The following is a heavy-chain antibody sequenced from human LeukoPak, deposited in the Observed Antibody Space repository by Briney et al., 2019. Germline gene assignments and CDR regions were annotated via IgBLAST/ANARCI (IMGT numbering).Heavy chain of an antibody. Sequence: AGGSLRLSCAASGFTFSSYGMHWVRQAPDKGLEWVAFIRYDGSNKYYADSVKGRFTISRDNSKNTLYLQMNSLRAEDTAVYYCAKDLVGYQLSMNWFDPWGQGTLVTVSS. CDR3: AKDLVGYQLSMNWFDP. V-gene: IGHV3-30*02. CDR2: IRYDGSNK. CDR1: GFTFSSYG. J-gene: IGHJ5*02. D-gene: IGHD2-2*01.